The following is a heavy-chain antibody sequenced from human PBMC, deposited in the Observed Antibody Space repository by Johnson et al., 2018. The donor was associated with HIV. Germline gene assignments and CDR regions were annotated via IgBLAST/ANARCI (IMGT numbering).Heavy chain of an antibody. CDR1: GVTFSNYA. CDR3: AKVLSSWPPDSRDAFDI. CDR2: ISGRGDTA. Sequence: VQLVESGGGLVKPGGSLRLSCAASGVTFSNYAMSWVPQAPGKGLEWVYAISGRGDTAYYADSVKGRFTISRDSSKNTLYLQMNSLRAEDTAVYYCAKVLSSWPPDSRDAFDIWGQGTLVTVSS. V-gene: IGHV3-23*04. J-gene: IGHJ3*02. D-gene: IGHD2/OR15-2a*01.